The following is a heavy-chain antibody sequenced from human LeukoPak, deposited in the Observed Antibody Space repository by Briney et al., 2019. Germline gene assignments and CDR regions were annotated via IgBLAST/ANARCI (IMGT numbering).Heavy chain of an antibody. CDR3: ARDVEGLMVRPI. Sequence: GGSLRLSCAASGFTFSSYEMNWVRQAPGKGLEWVSVIYSGGSTYYADSVKGRFTISRDNSKNTLYLQMNSLRAEDTAVYYCARDVEGLMVRPIWGQGTMVTVSS. J-gene: IGHJ3*02. CDR1: GFTFSSYE. D-gene: IGHD3-10*01. CDR2: IYSGGST. V-gene: IGHV3-53*01.